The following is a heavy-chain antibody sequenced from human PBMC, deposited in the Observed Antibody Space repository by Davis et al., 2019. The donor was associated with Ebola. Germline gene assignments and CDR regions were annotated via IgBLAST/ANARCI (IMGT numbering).Heavy chain of an antibody. V-gene: IGHV3-23*01. CDR3: AKGGDARGIAAAGTEAHY. J-gene: IGHJ4*02. Sequence: GGSLRLSCAASGFTFSSYAMSWVRQAPGKGLEWVSAISGSGGSTYYADSVKGRFTISRDNSKNTLYLQMNSLRAEDTAVYYCAKGGDARGIAAAGTEAHYWGQGTLVTVSS. D-gene: IGHD6-13*01. CDR2: ISGSGGST. CDR1: GFTFSSYA.